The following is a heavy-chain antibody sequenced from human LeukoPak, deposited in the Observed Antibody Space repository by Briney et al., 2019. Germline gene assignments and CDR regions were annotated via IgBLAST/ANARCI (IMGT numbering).Heavy chain of an antibody. Sequence: GASVPVSCQSSGYTFPRYGISWVGQAPGQGLEWMGLSSAYNGNTNYAQKLQGRVTMTTDTSTSTAYMELRSLRSDDTAVYYCARDRDYYDSSGPGGYWGQGTLVTVSS. D-gene: IGHD3-22*01. J-gene: IGHJ4*02. V-gene: IGHV1-18*01. CDR1: GYTFPRYG. CDR2: SSAYNGNT. CDR3: ARDRDYYDSSGPGGY.